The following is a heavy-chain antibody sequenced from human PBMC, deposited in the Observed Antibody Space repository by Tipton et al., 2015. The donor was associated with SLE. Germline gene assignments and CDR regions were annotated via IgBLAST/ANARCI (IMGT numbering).Heavy chain of an antibody. CDR3: ARGSSLVVPREFAATWYFDL. CDR1: GGSFSGYY. D-gene: IGHD2-2*01. J-gene: IGHJ2*01. V-gene: IGHV4-34*01. Sequence: LSLTCAVYGGSFSGYYWSWIRQPPGKGLEWIGEINHSGSTNYNPSLKSRVTISVDTSKNQFSLKLSSVTAADTAVYYCARGSSLVVPREFAATWYFDLWGRGTLVTVSS. CDR2: INHSGST.